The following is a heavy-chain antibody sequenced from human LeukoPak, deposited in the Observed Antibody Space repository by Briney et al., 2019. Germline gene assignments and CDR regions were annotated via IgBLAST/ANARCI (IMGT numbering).Heavy chain of an antibody. D-gene: IGHD1-26*01. Sequence: ASVKVSCKSSGDTFIFDVNWLRQAPGQGPEWMGWINPDTDNPSIAQKFQVRLPHTKNPPIATAYRELSGLTSDTTAVYYCARGRGVTFVGHWFDAWGQGTLVTVSS. V-gene: IGHV1-8*03. J-gene: IGHJ5*02. CDR2: INPDTDNP. CDR1: GDTFIFD. CDR3: ARGRGVTFVGHWFDA.